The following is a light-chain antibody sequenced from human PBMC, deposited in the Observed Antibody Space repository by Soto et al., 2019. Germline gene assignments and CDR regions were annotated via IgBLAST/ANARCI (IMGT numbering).Light chain of an antibody. V-gene: IGLV2-14*01. J-gene: IGLJ1*01. Sequence: QSVLTQPASVSGSPGQSSTISCTGTSSDVGGYNYVSWYQQHPGKAPKRMIYEVSNRPSGVPDRFSGSKSGTSASLAITGLQAADEADYHCQSYDSSLLNYGLGTGSKGTVL. CDR1: SSDVGGYNY. CDR3: QSYDSSLLNYG. CDR2: EVS.